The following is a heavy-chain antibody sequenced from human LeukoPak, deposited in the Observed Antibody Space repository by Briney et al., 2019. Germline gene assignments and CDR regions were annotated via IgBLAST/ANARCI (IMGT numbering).Heavy chain of an antibody. D-gene: IGHD3-22*01. J-gene: IGHJ5*02. CDR3: AGARSPYYDSSGYRNWFDP. V-gene: IGHV1-69*13. CDR2: IIPIFGTA. Sequence: SVKVSCKASGGTFSSYAISWVRQAPGQGLEWMGGIIPIFGTANYAQKFQGRVTITADESTSTAYMELSSLRSEDTAVYYCAGARSPYYDSSGYRNWFDPWGQGTLVTVSS. CDR1: GGTFSSYA.